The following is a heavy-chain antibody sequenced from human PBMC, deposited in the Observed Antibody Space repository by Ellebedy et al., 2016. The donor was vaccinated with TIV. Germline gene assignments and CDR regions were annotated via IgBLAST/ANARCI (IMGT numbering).Heavy chain of an antibody. J-gene: IGHJ6*02. CDR2: IYTSGST. V-gene: IGHV4-59*10. CDR1: GGSFSDYY. D-gene: IGHD5-18*01. Sequence: SETLSLXXAVYGGSFSDYYWSWIRQPAGKGLEWIGRIYTSGSTNYNPSLKSRVTMSVDTSKNQFSLKLSSVTAADTAVYYCAGRGRSYGYFYYYGMDVWGQGTTVTVSS. CDR3: AGRGRSYGYFYYYGMDV.